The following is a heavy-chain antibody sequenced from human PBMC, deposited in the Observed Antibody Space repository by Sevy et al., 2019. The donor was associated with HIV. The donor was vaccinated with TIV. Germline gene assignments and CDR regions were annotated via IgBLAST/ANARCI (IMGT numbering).Heavy chain of an antibody. CDR3: ARERMVVATAFDI. V-gene: IGHV3-7*03. CDR2: IKQDGSEK. D-gene: IGHD2-15*01. J-gene: IGHJ3*02. CDR1: GFTFSSYW. Sequence: GGSLRLSCAASGFTFSSYWMSWVRQAPGKGLEWMANIKQDGSEKYYVDCVKGRFTISRDNAKNSRYLQMNSLRAEDTLAYYCARERMVVATAFDIWGQGTMVTVSS.